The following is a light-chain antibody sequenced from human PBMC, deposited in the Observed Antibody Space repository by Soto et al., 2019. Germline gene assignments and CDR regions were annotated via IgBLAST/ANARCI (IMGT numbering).Light chain of an antibody. CDR1: QSVSSSY. V-gene: IGKV3-20*01. J-gene: IGKJ5*01. CDR2: GAS. CDR3: QQYGSSPQT. Sequence: PGERATLSCRASQSVSSSYLAWYQQKPGQAPRLLIYGASSRATGIPDRFSGSGSGTDFTLTISRLEPEDFAVYYCQQYGSSPQTFGQGTRLEI.